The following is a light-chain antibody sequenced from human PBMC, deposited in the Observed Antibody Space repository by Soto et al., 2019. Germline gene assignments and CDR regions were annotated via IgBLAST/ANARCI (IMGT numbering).Light chain of an antibody. Sequence: QSAPTQPPSASGSPGQSVTFSCTGTSSDVGGYNYVSWYQQYPGKAPKLMIYEVYKRHSGVPDRFSGSKSGNTASLTVSGLQPEDEADYYCSAYAGGSTWVVGGGTKVTVL. CDR2: EVY. J-gene: IGLJ2*01. V-gene: IGLV2-8*01. CDR3: SAYAGGSTWV. CDR1: SSDVGGYNY.